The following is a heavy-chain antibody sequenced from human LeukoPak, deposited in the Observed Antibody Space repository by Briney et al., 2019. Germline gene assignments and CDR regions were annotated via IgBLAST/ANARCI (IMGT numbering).Heavy chain of an antibody. CDR2: IYYSGST. CDR1: GGSISSSGYY. Sequence: PSETLSLTCTVSGGSISSSGYYWGWIRQPPGKGLEWIASIYYSGSTYYNPSLKSRVTISVDTSKNQFSLKLSSVTAADTAVYYCARGRCSGGSCYLGYFQHWGQGTLVTVSP. CDR3: ARGRCSGGSCYLGYFQH. J-gene: IGHJ1*01. V-gene: IGHV4-39*01. D-gene: IGHD2-15*01.